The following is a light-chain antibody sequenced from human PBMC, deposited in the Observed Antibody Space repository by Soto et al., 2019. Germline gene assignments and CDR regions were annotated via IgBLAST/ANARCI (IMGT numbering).Light chain of an antibody. Sequence: SYELTQPPSVSVAPGQAASITCGGDNIGSRNVHWYQQKPGQAPVLVLYDSFDRPSGIPERISGPNSGNTATLTINRVEAGDEADYYCQVWDNGSDGGVFGPGTKVTVL. CDR2: DSF. V-gene: IGLV3-21*02. CDR1: NIGSRN. J-gene: IGLJ1*01. CDR3: QVWDNGSDGGV.